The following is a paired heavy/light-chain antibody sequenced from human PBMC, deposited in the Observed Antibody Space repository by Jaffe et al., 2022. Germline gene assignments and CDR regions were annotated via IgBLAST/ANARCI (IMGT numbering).Light chain of an antibody. V-gene: IGKV1-39*01. Sequence: DIQMTQSPSSLSASVGDRVTITCRASQSVSSYLNWYQQKPGKAPKLLIYAASSLQSGVPSRFTGSGSGTDFTLTISSLQPEDFGTYYCQQSYSTPPTFGQGTKLQIK. CDR1: QSVSSY. CDR2: AAS. CDR3: QQSYSTPPT. J-gene: IGKJ2*01.
Heavy chain of an antibody. CDR2: ISGSGGSI. D-gene: IGHD6-19*01. Sequence: EVQLLESGGGLVQPGGSLRVSCAASGFTFSNYAMNWVRQAPGKGLEWVSTISGSGGSIYYADSVRGRFTMSRDNSKNTLFLQMNSLRAEDTAVYYCAKDTITVTGTPTFDYWGQGTLVTVSS. CDR3: AKDTITVTGTPTFDY. V-gene: IGHV3-23*01. J-gene: IGHJ4*02. CDR1: GFTFSNYA.